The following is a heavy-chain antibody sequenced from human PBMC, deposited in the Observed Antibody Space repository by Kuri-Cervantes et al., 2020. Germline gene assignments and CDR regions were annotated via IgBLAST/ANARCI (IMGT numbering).Heavy chain of an antibody. CDR3: ARTKYYYDSSGSPVGGFDI. D-gene: IGHD3-22*01. V-gene: IGHV3-21*01. J-gene: IGHJ3*02. Sequence: GGSLRLSCAASGFTFSSYSMNWVRQAPRKGLEWVSSITDTGDDTYYADAVQGHFTISRDNSKNTLYFQMGSLRAEDMAVYYCARTKYYYDSSGSPVGGFDIWGQGTMVTVSS. CDR1: GFTFSSYS. CDR2: ITDTGDDT.